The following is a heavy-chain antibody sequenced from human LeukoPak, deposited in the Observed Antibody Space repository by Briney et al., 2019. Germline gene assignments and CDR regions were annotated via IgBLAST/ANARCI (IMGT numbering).Heavy chain of an antibody. V-gene: IGHV3-21*01. J-gene: IGHJ6*03. CDR2: ISSSSSYI. CDR1: GFTLSSYS. Sequence: GGSLTLSCAASGFTLSSYSMNWVRQAPRQGQERVSSISSSSSYIYYADPVKGRFTISRDNAKNTLYLQMNSLRAEDTAVYYCARVVVVPAASSYYYYYMDFWGQGTMVTVSS. CDR3: ARVVVVPAASSYYYYYMDF. D-gene: IGHD2-2*01.